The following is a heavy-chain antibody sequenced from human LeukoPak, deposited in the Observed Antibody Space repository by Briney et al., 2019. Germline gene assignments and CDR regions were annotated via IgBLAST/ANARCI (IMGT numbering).Heavy chain of an antibody. CDR2: ISYDGSNK. CDR3: ARDRQDSSSWYKYYYGMDV. J-gene: IGHJ6*02. V-gene: IGHV3-30*03. CDR1: GFTFSSYG. D-gene: IGHD6-13*01. Sequence: PGGSLRLSCAASGFTFSSYGMHWVRQAPGKGLEWVAVISYDGSNKYYADSVKGRFTISRDNSKNTLYLQMNSLRAEDTAVYYCARDRQDSSSWYKYYYGMDVWGQGTTVTVSS.